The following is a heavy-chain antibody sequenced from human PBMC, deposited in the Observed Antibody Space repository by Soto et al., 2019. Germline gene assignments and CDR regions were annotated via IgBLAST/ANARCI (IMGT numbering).Heavy chain of an antibody. D-gene: IGHD6-25*01. V-gene: IGHV3-23*01. Sequence: EVQLLESGGGLVQPGRSQRLSCAASGFTFSSYAMSWVRQAPGKGLEWVSAISGSGGTTYYAASVKGRFTISRDNSKNTLFLQMNSLRAEDTAVYYCAKFFVETGGSSGWPWTFHYWGQGTLVTVSS. CDR1: GFTFSSYA. CDR3: AKFFVETGGSSGWPWTFHY. CDR2: ISGSGGTT. J-gene: IGHJ4*02.